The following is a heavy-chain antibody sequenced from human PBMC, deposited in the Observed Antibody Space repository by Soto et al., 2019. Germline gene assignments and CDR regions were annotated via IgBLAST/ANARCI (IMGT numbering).Heavy chain of an antibody. CDR2: IYHSGST. D-gene: IGHD2-2*01. Sequence: SETLYLTCAVYGGSRSSNKWWSWVRQPPGKGLAWIGEIYHSGSTNYNPSLKSRVTISLNNSKNQFSLKLTSVTAADSAVYYCARDEHIVVVPTSLGAMDVWGQGTTVTVSS. CDR1: GGSRSSNKW. CDR3: ARDEHIVVVPTSLGAMDV. V-gene: IGHV4-4*02. J-gene: IGHJ6*02.